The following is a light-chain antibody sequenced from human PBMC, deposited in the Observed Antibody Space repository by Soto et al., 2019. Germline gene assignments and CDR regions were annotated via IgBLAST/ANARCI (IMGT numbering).Light chain of an antibody. J-gene: IGKJ4*01. CDR2: DAS. CDR1: QSISSW. Sequence: DIQMTQSPSTLSASVGDRVTITCRASQSISSWLAWYQQKPGKAPKLLSYDASSLESWVPSRFSGSGSGTEFTLTISSLQPDDFATYYCQQYNSYSLTFGGGNKVAIK. CDR3: QQYNSYSLT. V-gene: IGKV1-5*01.